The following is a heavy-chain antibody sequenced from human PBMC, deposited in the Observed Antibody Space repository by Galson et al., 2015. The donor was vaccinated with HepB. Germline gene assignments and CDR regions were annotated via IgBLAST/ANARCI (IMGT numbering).Heavy chain of an antibody. V-gene: IGHV1-18*04. CDR1: GYTFSTYG. Sequence: SVKVSCKASGYTFSTYGFSWVRQAPGQGLEWMGWISSYNGNTDYAQKLQDRVTLTTDAATSTAYMELKSLRSGDTAVYYCARGTSTYYDFWSGSADAFDIWGQGTMVTVSS. D-gene: IGHD3-3*01. CDR2: ISSYNGNT. J-gene: IGHJ3*02. CDR3: ARGTSTYYDFWSGSADAFDI.